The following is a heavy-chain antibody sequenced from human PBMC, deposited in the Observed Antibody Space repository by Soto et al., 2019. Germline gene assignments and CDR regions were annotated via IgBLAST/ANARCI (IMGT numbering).Heavy chain of an antibody. Sequence: LSLTCVASGFTFGNYWMSWVRQAPGKGLEWVANIKQDGSEEYYVDSVEGRFSISRDNGRNLLNLEMNNLRAEDTAVYFCVRDNFDDYWGQGTLVTVSS. J-gene: IGHJ4*02. CDR1: GFTFGNYW. CDR2: IKQDGSEE. CDR3: VRDNFDDY. V-gene: IGHV3-7*01. D-gene: IGHD1-1*01.